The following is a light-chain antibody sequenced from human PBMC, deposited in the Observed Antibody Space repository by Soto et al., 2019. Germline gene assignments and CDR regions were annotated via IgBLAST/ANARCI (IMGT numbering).Light chain of an antibody. V-gene: IGKV1-33*01. CDR2: DAS. CDR3: QQYDNPPLT. CDR1: QDINNY. Sequence: DVQVTLSPCSLSASLGERVTITCKASQDINNYLNRYQQKPGKAPKLLIYDASNLETGVPSRFSGSGSGTDFTFTISRLQPEDIAVYYCQQYDNPPLTFGGGTKVDIK. J-gene: IGKJ4*01.